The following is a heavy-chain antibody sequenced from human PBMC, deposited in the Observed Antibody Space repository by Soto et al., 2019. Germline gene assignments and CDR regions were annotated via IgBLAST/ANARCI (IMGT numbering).Heavy chain of an antibody. CDR2: ISGSVGST. Sequence: WLSMRLSGAASGCSFNSYAMIGVRHSPGKGLEWVSVISGSVGSTYYAGSGKGRCTIARENSKNTLYLQMNSLRAEDTAVYYCAGRGIYYDNNPFDYWGQGTQVTVSS. CDR3: AGRGIYYDNNPFDY. V-gene: IGHV3-23*01. D-gene: IGHD3-22*01. J-gene: IGHJ4*02. CDR1: GCSFNSYA.